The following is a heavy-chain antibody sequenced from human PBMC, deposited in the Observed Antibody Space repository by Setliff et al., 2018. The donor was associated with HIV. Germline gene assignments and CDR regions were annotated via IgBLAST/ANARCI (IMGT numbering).Heavy chain of an antibody. Sequence: PSETLSLTCTVSGGSISSGSYYWSWIRQPAGKGLEWIGSIYQSGTTYYNPALKSRVTISVDTSKNQYSLKMISVTAADTAMYYCAISIVGVTSEMYWAQGTLVTVSS. CDR2: IYQSGTT. V-gene: IGHV4-39*07. D-gene: IGHD2-21*02. J-gene: IGHJ4*02. CDR3: AISIVGVTSEMY. CDR1: GGSISSGSYY.